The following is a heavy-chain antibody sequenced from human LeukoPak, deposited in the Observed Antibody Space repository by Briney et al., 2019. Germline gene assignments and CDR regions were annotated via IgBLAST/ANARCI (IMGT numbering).Heavy chain of an antibody. CDR2: ISSSSSYI. V-gene: IGHV3-21*01. CDR1: GFTFSSYS. Sequence: GGSLRLSCAASGFTFSSYSMNWVRQAPGKGLEWVSSISSSSSYIYYADSVKGRFTISRDNAKNSLYLQMNSLRAEDTAVYYCARDRKDYGSGSYYYGMDIWGQGTTVTVSS. D-gene: IGHD3-10*01. J-gene: IGHJ6*02. CDR3: ARDRKDYGSGSYYYGMDI.